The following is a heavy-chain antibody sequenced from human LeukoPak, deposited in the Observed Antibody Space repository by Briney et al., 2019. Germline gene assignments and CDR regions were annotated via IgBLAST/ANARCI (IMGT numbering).Heavy chain of an antibody. Sequence: QPGGSLRLSCAASGFTVSSNYMSWVRQAPGKGLEWVSVIYSGGTSYYADSVKGRSTISRDSSKNTLYLQMNSLRAEDTAVYYCARRGERAAADYWGQGTLVTVSS. CDR1: GFTVSSNY. D-gene: IGHD6-13*01. CDR2: IYSGGTS. J-gene: IGHJ4*02. V-gene: IGHV3-53*01. CDR3: ARRGERAAADY.